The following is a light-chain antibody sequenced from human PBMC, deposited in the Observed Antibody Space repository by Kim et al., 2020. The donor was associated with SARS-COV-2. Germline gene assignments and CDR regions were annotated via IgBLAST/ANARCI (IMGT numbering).Light chain of an antibody. V-gene: IGKV1-5*03. Sequence: ASVGDRVTITCRASQSISSWLAWYQQKPGKAPKLLIYKASSLESGVPSRFSGSGSGTEFTLTISSLQPDDFATYYCQQYNSYSGYTFGQGTKLEIK. CDR2: KAS. J-gene: IGKJ2*01. CDR3: QQYNSYSGYT. CDR1: QSISSW.